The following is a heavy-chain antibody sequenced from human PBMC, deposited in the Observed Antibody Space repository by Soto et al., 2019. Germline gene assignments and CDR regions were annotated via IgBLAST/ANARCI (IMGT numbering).Heavy chain of an antibody. Sequence: GGSLRLSCAASGLTFSSYAMHWVRQAPGKGQEWVAAISYDGSNKCYADSVKGRFTISRDHSKNTLYLQMNSLRAEDTAVYYCARSSGRSWYYFDYCGQGTLVTVSA. CDR3: ARSSGRSWYYFDY. J-gene: IGHJ4*02. V-gene: IGHV3-30-3*01. CDR2: ISYDGSNK. D-gene: IGHD6-13*01. CDR1: GLTFSSYA.